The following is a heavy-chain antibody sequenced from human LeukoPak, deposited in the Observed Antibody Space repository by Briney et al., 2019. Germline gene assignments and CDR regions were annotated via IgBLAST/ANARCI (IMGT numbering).Heavy chain of an antibody. D-gene: IGHD1-1*01. V-gene: IGHV3-53*01. CDR2: IYSGGST. Sequence: GGSLRLSCAASGFTVSSNYMSWVRQAPGKGLEWVSVIYSGGSTYYADSVKGRFTISRDNSKNTLYLQMNSLRAEDTAVYYCARDHGSYYYGMDVWAKGPRSPSP. CDR3: ARDHGSYYYGMDV. J-gene: IGHJ6*02. CDR1: GFTVSSNY.